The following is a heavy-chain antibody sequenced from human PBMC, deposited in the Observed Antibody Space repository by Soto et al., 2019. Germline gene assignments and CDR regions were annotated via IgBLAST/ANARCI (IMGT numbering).Heavy chain of an antibody. CDR3: ARGRFDYIWGSPAPYLDY. V-gene: IGHV4-59*01. CDR2: IYNSAST. CDR1: GDSISTYY. J-gene: IGHJ4*02. Sequence: NPSETLSLTCTVSGDSISTYYWTWIRQPPGKGLEWIGYIYNSASTKYNPSLKSRVTISVDTSKNQFSLKLSSVTAADTAVYYCARGRFDYIWGSPAPYLDYWGQGALVTVS. D-gene: IGHD3-16*01.